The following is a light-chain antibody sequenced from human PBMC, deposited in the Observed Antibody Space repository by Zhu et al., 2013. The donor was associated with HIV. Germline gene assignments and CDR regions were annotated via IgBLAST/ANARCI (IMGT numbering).Light chain of an antibody. J-gene: IGKJ4*02. CDR1: QRIGSW. CDR2: AAS. Sequence: DIQMTQSPSTLSASVGDRVTITCRASQRIGSWVAWYQQKPEKAPKLLIYAASSLQSGVPSRFSGSGSGTDFTLTISSLQPEDFATYYCQQANSFPLTFGGGTKVEIK. V-gene: IGKV1-12*01. CDR3: QQANSFPLT.